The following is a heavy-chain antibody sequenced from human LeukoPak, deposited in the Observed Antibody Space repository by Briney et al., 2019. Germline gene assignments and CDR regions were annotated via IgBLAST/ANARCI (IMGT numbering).Heavy chain of an antibody. Sequence: GASVKVSCKASGGTSSSYAISWVRQAPGQGLEWMGGIIPIFGTANYAQKFQGRVTITADESTSTAYMELSSLRSEDTAVYYCARDDYLTRLGDYYYYMDVWGKGTTVTVSS. V-gene: IGHV1-69*13. J-gene: IGHJ6*03. CDR2: IIPIFGTA. D-gene: IGHD2/OR15-2a*01. CDR1: GGTSSSYA. CDR3: ARDDYLTRLGDYYYYMDV.